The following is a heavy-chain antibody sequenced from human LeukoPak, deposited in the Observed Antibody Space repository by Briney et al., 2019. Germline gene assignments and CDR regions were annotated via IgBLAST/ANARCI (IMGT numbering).Heavy chain of an antibody. CDR2: INHSGST. V-gene: IGHV4-34*01. J-gene: IGHJ5*02. D-gene: IGHD3-16*02. CDR1: GGSFSGYY. Sequence: SETLSLTCAVYGGSFSGYYWSWIRQPPGKGLEWIGEINHSGSTNYNPSLKSRVTISVDTSKNQFSLKLSSVTAADTAVYYCARGDYDYVWGSYRPTNWFDPWGQGTLVTVSS. CDR3: ARGDYDYVWGSYRPTNWFDP.